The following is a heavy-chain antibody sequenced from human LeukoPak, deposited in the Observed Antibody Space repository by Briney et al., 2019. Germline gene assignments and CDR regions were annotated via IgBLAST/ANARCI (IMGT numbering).Heavy chain of an antibody. CDR1: GFTFSSYW. Sequence: GGSLRLSCAASGFTFSSYWMHWVRQAPGKGLVWVSRINSDGSSRSYADSVKGRFTISRDNAKNTLFLQMDSLRAEDTAVYYCARGFGNWFDPWGQGPLVTVSS. D-gene: IGHD3-10*01. CDR2: INSDGSSR. J-gene: IGHJ5*02. V-gene: IGHV3-74*01. CDR3: ARGFGNWFDP.